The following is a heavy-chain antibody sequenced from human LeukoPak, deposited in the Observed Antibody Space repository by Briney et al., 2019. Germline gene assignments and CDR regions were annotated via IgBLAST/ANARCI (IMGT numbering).Heavy chain of an antibody. Sequence: PGGSLRLSCAASGFNFNTYTMNWVRRAPGKGLEWVSSISSDSSYIYYADAVHGRFTVSRDNAKYSLYLQMNSLRAEDTAVYYCVRGSYGAYDYWGQGSLVTVSS. D-gene: IGHD4-17*01. J-gene: IGHJ4*02. CDR2: ISSDSSYI. V-gene: IGHV3-21*01. CDR3: VRGSYGAYDY. CDR1: GFNFNTYT.